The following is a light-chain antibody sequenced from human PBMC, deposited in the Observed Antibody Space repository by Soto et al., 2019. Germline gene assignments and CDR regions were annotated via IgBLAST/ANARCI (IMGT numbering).Light chain of an antibody. CDR3: QQLNSYPLT. V-gene: IGKV1-9*01. CDR1: QGISSY. CDR2: AAS. Sequence: DIQLTQSPSFLSASVGDRVTITCRASQGISSYLAWYQQKPGKAPKLLINAASTLQSGVPSRFSGSGSGTEFTLTISSLQPEDFATYYCQQLNSYPLTFGGGTQVDNK. J-gene: IGKJ4*01.